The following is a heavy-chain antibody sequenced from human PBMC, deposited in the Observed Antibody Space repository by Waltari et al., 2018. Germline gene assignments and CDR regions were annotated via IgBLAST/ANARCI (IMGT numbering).Heavy chain of an antibody. Sequence: QVQLQESGPGLVQPSETLSLTCTVSGGSISRSYWSWPRQPSGQALEWIGRIYPSGSTNSHPSLKSRVTMSVDTSKNQFSLKLSSVTAADTAVYYCARDHSEIGRGYDFWSGLPLTYGMDVWGQGTTVTVSS. D-gene: IGHD3-3*01. CDR1: GGSISRSY. CDR2: IYPSGST. J-gene: IGHJ6*02. V-gene: IGHV4-4*07. CDR3: ARDHSEIGRGYDFWSGLPLTYGMDV.